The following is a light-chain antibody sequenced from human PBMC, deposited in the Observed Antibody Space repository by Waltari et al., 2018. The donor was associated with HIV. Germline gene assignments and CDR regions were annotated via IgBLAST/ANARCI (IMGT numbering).Light chain of an antibody. Sequence: QSALTQPASVSGSPGQSITISCTGTSSDVGGYNYVSWYQRHPGKAPKLIIYDVSHRPSGVSNRFSGSKSGNRASLTISGLQAEDEADYYCSSYTSSSTRVFGGGTTVTVL. J-gene: IGLJ3*02. CDR1: SSDVGGYNY. CDR2: DVS. V-gene: IGLV2-14*03. CDR3: SSYTSSSTRV.